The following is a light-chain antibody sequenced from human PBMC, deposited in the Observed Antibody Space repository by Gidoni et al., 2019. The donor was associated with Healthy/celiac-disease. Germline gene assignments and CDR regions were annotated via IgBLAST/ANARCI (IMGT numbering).Light chain of an antibody. CDR1: PSISSW. J-gene: IGKJ2*01. CDR2: DAS. V-gene: IGKV1-5*01. Sequence: DIQMTQSPSTLSASVGDRVTITCRASPSISSWLAWYQQIPLNAPKLLIYDASSLESGVPSRFICSGSGTEFTLSISSLHPDDFATYYCQQYNSYSYTFGQGTKLEIK. CDR3: QQYNSYSYT.